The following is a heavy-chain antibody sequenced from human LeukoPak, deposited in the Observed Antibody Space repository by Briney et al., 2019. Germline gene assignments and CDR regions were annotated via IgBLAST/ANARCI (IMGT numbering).Heavy chain of an antibody. CDR1: GYTFTSYG. D-gene: IGHD6-6*01. V-gene: IGHV1-18*01. CDR3: ARSLSSPTHYHYYMDV. Sequence: ASVKVSCKASGYTFTSYGISWVRQAPGQGLEWMGWISAYNGNTNYAQKLQGRVTMTTDTSTSTAYMELRSLRSDDTAVYYCARSLSSPTHYHYYMDVWGKGTTVTVSS. CDR2: ISAYNGNT. J-gene: IGHJ6*03.